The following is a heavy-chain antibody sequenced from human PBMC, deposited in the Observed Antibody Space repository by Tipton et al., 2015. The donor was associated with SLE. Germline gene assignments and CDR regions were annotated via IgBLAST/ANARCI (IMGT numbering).Heavy chain of an antibody. V-gene: IGHV4-31*03. CDR3: ARVPPDRGGDYYMDV. CDR1: GYSISSDYY. J-gene: IGHJ6*03. D-gene: IGHD3-10*01. Sequence: TLSLTCTVSGYSISSDYYWSWIRQHPGKGLEWIGYIYYSGSTYYNPSLKSRVTISVDTSKNQFSLKLSSVTAADTAVYYCARVPPDRGGDYYMDVWGKGTTVTVSS. CDR2: IYYSGST.